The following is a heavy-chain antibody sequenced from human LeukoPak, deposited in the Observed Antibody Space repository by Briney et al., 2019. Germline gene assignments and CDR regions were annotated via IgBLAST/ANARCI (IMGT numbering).Heavy chain of an antibody. CDR3: AKDSRRDGYNYSWFDP. J-gene: IGHJ5*02. D-gene: IGHD5-24*01. CDR1: GFTFDDYA. CDR2: ISCNSCSI. Sequence: GGSLRLSCAASGFTFDDYAMHWVRQAPGKGLEWVSGISCNSCSIGYADSVKGLFTIYRDNAKNSLYLQMNSLRGEDTGLYYCAKDSRRDGYNYSWFDPWGQGTLVTVSS. V-gene: IGHV3-9*01.